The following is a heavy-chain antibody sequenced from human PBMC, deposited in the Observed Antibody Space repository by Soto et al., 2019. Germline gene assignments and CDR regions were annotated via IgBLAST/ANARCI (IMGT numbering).Heavy chain of an antibody. J-gene: IGHJ3*01. D-gene: IGHD6-19*01. CDR3: VKEGSGWYSRGCFDF. V-gene: IGHV3-23*01. CDR2: ISDSGGST. CDR1: GFTFSNFA. Sequence: GGSLRLSCAASGFTFSNFAMNWVRQAPGKGLEWVSNISDSGGSTYYADSVKGRFTISRDNSKNTLYLQMNSLRGRDTAIYYCVKEGSGWYSRGCFDFWGRGTMVTVSS.